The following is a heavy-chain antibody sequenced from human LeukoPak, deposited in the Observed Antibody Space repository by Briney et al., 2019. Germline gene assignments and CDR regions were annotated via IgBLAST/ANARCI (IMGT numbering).Heavy chain of an antibody. Sequence: GRSLRLSCAASGFTFSTYGMHWVRQAPGKGLEWVAVIWYDGSNKYYADSVKGRFTTSRDNSKNTLSLQMNSLRAEDTAVYYCARDWAGYGDYFDYWGQGTLVTVSS. CDR1: GFTFSTYG. D-gene: IGHD5-12*01. V-gene: IGHV3-33*01. CDR3: ARDWAGYGDYFDY. J-gene: IGHJ4*02. CDR2: IWYDGSNK.